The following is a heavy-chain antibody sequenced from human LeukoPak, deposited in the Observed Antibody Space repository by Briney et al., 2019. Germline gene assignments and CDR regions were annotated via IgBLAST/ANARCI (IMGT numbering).Heavy chain of an antibody. CDR1: GHTLSDLS. J-gene: IGHJ3*02. Sequence: ASVKVSCKLSGHTLSDLSMHWVRQAPGRGLEWMGGFDPEHGEIVYAQKFQGRITLTEDTSTDTAYMNLSSLTSDDTAVYYCATDVIGLIKIVRRPFDIWGPGTVLTVSS. V-gene: IGHV1-24*01. D-gene: IGHD2-21*01. CDR2: FDPEHGEI. CDR3: ATDVIGLIKIVRRPFDI.